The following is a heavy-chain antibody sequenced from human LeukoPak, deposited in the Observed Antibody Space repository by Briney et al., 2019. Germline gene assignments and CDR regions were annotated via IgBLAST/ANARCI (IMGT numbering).Heavy chain of an antibody. CDR1: GYTFTGYY. Sequence: ASVKVSCKASGYTFTGYYMHWVRQAPGQGLEWMGWINPNSGGTNYAQKFQGRVTMTTDTSTSTAYMELRSLRSDDTAMYYCARVKGSYGLDYWGQGTLVTVSS. D-gene: IGHD1-26*01. V-gene: IGHV1-2*02. J-gene: IGHJ4*02. CDR3: ARVKGSYGLDY. CDR2: INPNSGGT.